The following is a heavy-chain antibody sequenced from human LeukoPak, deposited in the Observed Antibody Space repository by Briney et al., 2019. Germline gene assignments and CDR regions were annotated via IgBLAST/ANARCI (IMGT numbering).Heavy chain of an antibody. D-gene: IGHD3-3*01. CDR1: GYTFTSYG. CDR2: ISAYNDNT. V-gene: IGHV1-18*01. Sequence: ASVKVSCKTSGYTFTSYGISWVRQAPGQGLEWMGWISAYNDNTNYAQKLQGRVTMTTDTSTSTAYTELRSLRSDDTAVYYCARDLDWSGLSYYYYMDVWGKGTTVTVSS. CDR3: ARDLDWSGLSYYYYMDV. J-gene: IGHJ6*03.